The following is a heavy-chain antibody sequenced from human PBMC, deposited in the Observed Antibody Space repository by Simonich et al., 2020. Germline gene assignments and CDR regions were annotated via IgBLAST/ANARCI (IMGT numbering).Heavy chain of an antibody. CDR3: ARDYDILTGYYTFDY. CDR2: IFSNDEK. V-gene: IGHV2-26*02. J-gene: IGHJ4*02. Sequence: QVTLKESGPVLVKPTETLTLTCTVSGFSLSNARMGVSWIRQPPGKALEWLAHIFSNDEKSYSTSLQSTLTISKYTSKSQVVLTMTNMDPVDTATYYCARDYDILTGYYTFDYWGQGTLVTVSS. D-gene: IGHD3-9*01. CDR1: GFSLSNARMG.